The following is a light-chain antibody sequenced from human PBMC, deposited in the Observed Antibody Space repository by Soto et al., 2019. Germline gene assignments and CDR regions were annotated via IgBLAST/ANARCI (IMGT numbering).Light chain of an antibody. Sequence: DIQSTQSPSFQTPSVGHRVTITCRASQGISSYLAWYQQKPGKAPKLLIYAASTLQYGVPSRFSGSGSGTEFTLTISSLQPEEFATYYCQKVNSYPRAFGQGTKVDI. CDR1: QGISSY. CDR3: QKVNSYPRA. J-gene: IGKJ1*01. CDR2: AAS. V-gene: IGKV1-9*01.